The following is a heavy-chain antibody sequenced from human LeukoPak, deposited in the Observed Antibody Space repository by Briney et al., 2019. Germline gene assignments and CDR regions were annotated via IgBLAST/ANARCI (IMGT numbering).Heavy chain of an antibody. CDR2: ISSNINYI. CDR1: GFTFSSHA. CDR3: ARRNSGYSSSWYFNDY. D-gene: IGHD6-13*01. Sequence: PGGSLRLSCAASGFTFSSHAMNWVRQAPGKGLEWVSSISSNINYIQYADSVKGRFTISRDNAKNSLCLQMNSLRAEDTAVYYCARRNSGYSSSWYFNDYWGQGTLVTVSS. V-gene: IGHV3-21*01. J-gene: IGHJ4*02.